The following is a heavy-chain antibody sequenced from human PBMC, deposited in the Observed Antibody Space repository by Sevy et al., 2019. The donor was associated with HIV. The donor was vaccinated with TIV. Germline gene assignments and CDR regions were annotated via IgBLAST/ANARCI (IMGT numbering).Heavy chain of an antibody. Sequence: GGSLRLSCAASGFTFSYYTMKWVRQAPGKGLEWVSSFSSGSSYISYGESVKGRFTISRDNAKNSLFLQMNSLRAEDTAVYYCARSLDYYDSSGANDYWRQGTLVTVSS. CDR3: ARSLDYYDSSGANDY. V-gene: IGHV3-21*01. CDR2: FSSGSSYI. D-gene: IGHD3-22*01. CDR1: GFTFSYYT. J-gene: IGHJ4*02.